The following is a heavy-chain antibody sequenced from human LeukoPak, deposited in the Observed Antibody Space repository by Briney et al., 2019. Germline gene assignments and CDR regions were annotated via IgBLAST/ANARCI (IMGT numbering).Heavy chain of an antibody. CDR2: IIPIFGTA. CDR1: GGTFSSYA. D-gene: IGHD5-18*01. CDR3: ARSDSEHAFDI. Sequence: ASVKVSCKASGGTFSSYAISWVRQAPRQGLEWMGGIIPIFGTANYAQKFQGRVTITTDESTSTAYMELSSLRSEDTAVYYCARSDSEHAFDIWGQGTMVTVSS. J-gene: IGHJ3*02. V-gene: IGHV1-69*05.